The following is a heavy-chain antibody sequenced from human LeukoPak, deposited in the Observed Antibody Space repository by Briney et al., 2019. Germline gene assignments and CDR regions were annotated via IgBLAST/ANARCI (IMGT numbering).Heavy chain of an antibody. CDR3: ARDVVVVAANWFDP. V-gene: IGHV3-30-3*01. CDR2: ISYGGSNK. D-gene: IGHD2-15*01. Sequence: GGSLRLSCAASGFTFSSYAMHWVRQAPGKGLEWVAVISYGGSNKYYADSVKGRFTISRDNSKNTLYLQMNSLRAEDTAVYYCARDVVVVAANWFDPWGQGTLVTVSS. J-gene: IGHJ5*02. CDR1: GFTFSSYA.